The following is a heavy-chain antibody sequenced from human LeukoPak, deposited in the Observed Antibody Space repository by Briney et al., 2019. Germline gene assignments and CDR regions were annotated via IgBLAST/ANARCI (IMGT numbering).Heavy chain of an antibody. CDR2: IWYDGSNK. CDR3: ASHSSSWYPLDY. D-gene: IGHD6-13*01. J-gene: IGHJ4*02. Sequence: GGSLRLSCAASGFTFSSYGMHWVRQATGKGLEWVAVIWYDGSNKYYADSVKGRFTISRDNSKNTLYLQMNSLRAGDTAVYYCASHSSSWYPLDYWGQGTLVTVSS. CDR1: GFTFSSYG. V-gene: IGHV3-33*01.